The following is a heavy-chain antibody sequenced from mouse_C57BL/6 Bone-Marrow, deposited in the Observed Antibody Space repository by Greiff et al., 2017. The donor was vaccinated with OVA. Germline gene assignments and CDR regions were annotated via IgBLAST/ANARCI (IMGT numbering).Heavy chain of an antibody. D-gene: IGHD4-1*01. CDR1: GYTFTDYN. J-gene: IGHJ2*01. CDR2: INPNNGGT. CDR3: ARWGWDLYFDY. V-gene: IGHV1-22*01. Sequence: EVQLQQSGPELVKPGASVKMSCKASGYTFTDYNMHWVKQSHGKSLEWIGYINPNNGGTSYNQKFKGKATLTVNKSSSTAYTELRSLTSEDSAVYSCARWGWDLYFDYWGQGTTLTVSS.